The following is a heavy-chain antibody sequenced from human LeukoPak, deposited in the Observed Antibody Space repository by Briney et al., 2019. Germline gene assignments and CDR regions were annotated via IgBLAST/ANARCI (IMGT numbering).Heavy chain of an antibody. J-gene: IGHJ3*02. V-gene: IGHV1-2*02. CDR3: ARRPGGVVPGEAFDI. D-gene: IGHD3-10*01. Sequence: ASVKVSCKASGYTFTGYYMHWVRQAPGQGLEWMGWINPNSGGTNYAQKFQGRVTVTRDTSISTAYMELSRLRSDYTAVYYCARRPGGVVPGEAFDIWGQGTMVTVSS. CDR2: INPNSGGT. CDR1: GYTFTGYY.